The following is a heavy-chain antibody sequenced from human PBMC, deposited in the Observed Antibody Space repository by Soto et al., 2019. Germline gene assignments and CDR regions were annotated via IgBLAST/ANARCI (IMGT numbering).Heavy chain of an antibody. V-gene: IGHV3-30-3*01. J-gene: IGHJ4*02. CDR1: GFTFSSYA. D-gene: IGHD3-16*01. Sequence: QVQLVESGGGVVQPGRSLRLSCEVSGFTFSSYAMHWVRQAPGKGLEWVAIISYDATNKYYADSVKGRFTISRDNSKNPLYLQMNSLRAEDTAVYYCARRRKGGEYCFDSWGQGTLVTVSS. CDR3: ARRRKGGEYCFDS. CDR2: ISYDATNK.